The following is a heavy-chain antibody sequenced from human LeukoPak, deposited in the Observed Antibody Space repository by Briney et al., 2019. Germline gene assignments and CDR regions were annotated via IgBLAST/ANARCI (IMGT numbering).Heavy chain of an antibody. D-gene: IGHD3-9*01. J-gene: IGHJ2*01. Sequence: GGSLRLSCAASGFTFSDYYMSWIRQAPGKGLEWVSYISSSGSTIYYADSEKGRFTISRDNAKNSLYLQMNSLRAEDTAVYYCARAFFKTLPDYDILSSYWYFDLWGRGTLVTVSS. V-gene: IGHV3-11*01. CDR1: GFTFSDYY. CDR3: ARAFFKTLPDYDILSSYWYFDL. CDR2: ISSSGSTI.